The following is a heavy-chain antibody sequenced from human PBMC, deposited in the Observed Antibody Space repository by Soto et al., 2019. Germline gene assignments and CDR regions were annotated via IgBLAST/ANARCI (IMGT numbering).Heavy chain of an antibody. CDR2: IVPTFGRA. V-gene: IGHV1-69*01. D-gene: IGHD2-15*01. CDR1: GGSFSTSS. J-gene: IGHJ5*02. CDR3: AGDVVRSIAGGS. Sequence: QVQLVQSGTEVKEPGSSVKVSCKASGGSFSTSSFVWVRQGPGQGLEWMGGIVPTFGRANLAQKFQGRVTFSADESKRTTHMELRSLTSEDTAIYYCAGDVVRSIAGGSWGQGNLVTVSS.